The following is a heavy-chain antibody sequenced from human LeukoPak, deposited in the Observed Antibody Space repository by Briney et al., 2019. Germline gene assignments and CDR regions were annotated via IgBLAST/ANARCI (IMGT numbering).Heavy chain of an antibody. D-gene: IGHD3-22*01. CDR1: GFTFSSYA. V-gene: IGHV3-23*01. J-gene: IGHJ4*02. CDR2: LSGSGVST. Sequence: GGSLRLSCAASGFTFSSYAIRWVRQAPGKGLEWVSALSGSGVSTYYADSVRGRFTISRDNSKDTLYLQMNSLRAEDTAVYYCAKGPEGIYYDSSGSPRYYFDYWGQGTLVTVSS. CDR3: AKGPEGIYYDSSGSPRYYFDY.